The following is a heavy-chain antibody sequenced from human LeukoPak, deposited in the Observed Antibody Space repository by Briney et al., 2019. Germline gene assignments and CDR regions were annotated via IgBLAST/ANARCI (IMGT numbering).Heavy chain of an antibody. CDR1: GYNFNSYY. V-gene: IGHV1-18*01. CDR3: ARPFGRLLTYFDY. CDR2: ISAYNGNT. J-gene: IGHJ4*02. D-gene: IGHD2-15*01. Sequence: ASVKVSCKASGYNFNSYYVHWVRQAPGQGLEWMGWISAYNGNTNYAQKLQGRVTMTTDTSTSTAYMELRSLRSDDTAVYYCARPFGRLLTYFDYWGQGTLVTVSS.